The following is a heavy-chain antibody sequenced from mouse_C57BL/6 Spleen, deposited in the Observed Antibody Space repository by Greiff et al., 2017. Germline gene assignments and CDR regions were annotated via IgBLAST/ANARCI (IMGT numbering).Heavy chain of an antibody. CDR3: ARSGQRYYYAMDY. CDR2: IHPNSGST. Sequence: QVQLQQPGAELVKPGASVKLSCTASGYTFTSYWMHWVKQRPGQGLEWIGMIHPNSGSTNYNEKFKSKATLTVDKSSSTAYMQLISLTSEDSAVYYCARSGQRYYYAMDYWGQGTSVTVSS. CDR1: GYTFTSYW. V-gene: IGHV1-64*01. D-gene: IGHD3-3*01. J-gene: IGHJ4*01.